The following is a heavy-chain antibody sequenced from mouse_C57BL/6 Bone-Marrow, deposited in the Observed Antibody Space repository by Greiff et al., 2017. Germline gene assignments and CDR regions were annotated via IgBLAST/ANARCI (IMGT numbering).Heavy chain of an antibody. D-gene: IGHD3-1*01. Sequence: VQLQQSGAELVRPGASVTLSCKASGYTFTDYEMHWVKQTHVHGLEWIGAIDPETGGTAYNQKFKGKAILTADKSSSTAYMELRSLTSEDSAVYYCTRPGWAYFDDWGTGTTLTVSS. CDR1: GYTFTDYE. CDR2: IDPETGGT. CDR3: TRPGWAYFDD. V-gene: IGHV1-15*01. J-gene: IGHJ2*01.